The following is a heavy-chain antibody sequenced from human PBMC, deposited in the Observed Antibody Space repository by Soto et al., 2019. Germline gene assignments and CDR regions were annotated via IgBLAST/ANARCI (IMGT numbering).Heavy chain of an antibody. V-gene: IGHV4-4*07. CDR2: VYSRGRT. J-gene: IGHJ4*02. CDR1: GVSIINNY. CDR3: ARREETFDF. Sequence: WETRSRTGAVSGVSIINNYCTWILQPAGKGLEWLVRVYSRGRTTYNPSIKSRLTMSVDTSKNQFPLHLSYVTAADTAVYYCARREETFDFWGQGMLVTVS.